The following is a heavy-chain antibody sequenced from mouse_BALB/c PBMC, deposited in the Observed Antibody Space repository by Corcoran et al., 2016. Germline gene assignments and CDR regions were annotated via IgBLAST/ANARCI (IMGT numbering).Heavy chain of an antibody. J-gene: IGHJ4*01. CDR3: ARYVYYGRFYAMDY. V-gene: IGHV9-3-1*01. CDR2: INTYTGEP. D-gene: IGHD1-1*02. CDR1: GYTFTNYG. Sequence: QIQLVQSGPELKKPGETVKISCKASGYTFTNYGMNWVKQAPGKGLKWMGWINTYTGEPTYADDFNGRFSFSLETSASTAYLQINNLKNEDTATYFCARYVYYGRFYAMDYWGQGTSVTVSS.